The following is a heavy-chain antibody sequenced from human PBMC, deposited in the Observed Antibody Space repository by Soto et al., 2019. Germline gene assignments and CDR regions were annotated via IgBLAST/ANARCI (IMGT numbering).Heavy chain of an antibody. CDR2: INSDGSST. V-gene: IGHV3-74*01. CDR1: GFTFSSYW. J-gene: IGHJ6*02. CDR3: ARAQACSGGSCYSYKGGMDV. D-gene: IGHD2-15*01. Sequence: PGGSLRLSCAASGFTFSSYWMHWVRQAPGKGLVWVSRINSDGSSTSYADSVKGRFTISRDNAKNTLYVQMNSLRAEDTAVYYCARAQACSGGSCYSYKGGMDVWGQGTTVTVSS.